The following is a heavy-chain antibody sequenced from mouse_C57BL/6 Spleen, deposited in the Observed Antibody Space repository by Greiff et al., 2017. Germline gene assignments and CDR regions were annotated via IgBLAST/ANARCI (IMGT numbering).Heavy chain of an antibody. J-gene: IGHJ4*01. D-gene: IGHD2-2*01. CDR3: AIYYGYDDAMEY. Sequence: QVQLKQPGAELVKPGASVKLSCKASGYTFTSYWMHWVKQRPGQGLEWIGMIHPNSGSTNYNEKFKSKATMTVDKSSSTAYMQLSSLTSEDSAVYYCAIYYGYDDAMEYWGQGTSVTVAS. CDR2: IHPNSGST. V-gene: IGHV1-64*01. CDR1: GYTFTSYW.